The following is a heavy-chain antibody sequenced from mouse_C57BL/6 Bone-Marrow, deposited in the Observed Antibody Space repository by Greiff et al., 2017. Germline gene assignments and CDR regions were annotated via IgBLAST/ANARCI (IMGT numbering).Heavy chain of an antibody. CDR1: GYTFTSYW. V-gene: IGHV1-55*01. D-gene: IGHD2-4*01. Sequence: QVQLQQPGAELVKPGASVKMSCKASGYTFTSYWITWVKQRPGQGLEWIGDIYPGSGSTNYHEKFKSKATLTVDTSSSTAYMQLSSLTSEDSAVYYCATIYYDYDYWYFDVWGTGTTVTVSS. CDR2: IYPGSGST. CDR3: ATIYYDYDYWYFDV. J-gene: IGHJ1*03.